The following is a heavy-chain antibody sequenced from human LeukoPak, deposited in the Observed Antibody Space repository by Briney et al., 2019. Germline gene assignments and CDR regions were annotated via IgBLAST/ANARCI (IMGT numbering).Heavy chain of an antibody. CDR2: INTDGSST. D-gene: IGHD2-2*02. J-gene: IGHJ3*02. Sequence: GGSLRLSCAASGFTFSSYWMHWVRQAPGKGLVWVSRINTDGSSTSYADSVKGRFTISRDNAKNTLYLQMNSLRAEDTAVYYGARTGYCSSTSCYTGAFDIWGQGTMVTVSS. V-gene: IGHV3-74*01. CDR1: GFTFSSYW. CDR3: ARTGYCSSTSCYTGAFDI.